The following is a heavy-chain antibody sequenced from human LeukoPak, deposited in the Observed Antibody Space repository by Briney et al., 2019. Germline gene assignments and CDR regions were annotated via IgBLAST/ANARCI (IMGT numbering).Heavy chain of an antibody. CDR1: GYSISRDYQ. D-gene: IGHD2-2*01. CDR2: FYHTGSA. J-gene: IGHJ5*02. CDR3: ARDPRWLTPDCTSTSCYENYFDP. Sequence: SETLSLTFVFSGYSISRDYQWAWIRQSSGKGLEWIGSFYHTGSAHYNPSLQSRVTISVDTSNNQFSLRLNSVTAADTAIYYCARDPRWLTPDCTSTSCYENYFDPWGQGTLVTVSS. V-gene: IGHV4-38-2*02.